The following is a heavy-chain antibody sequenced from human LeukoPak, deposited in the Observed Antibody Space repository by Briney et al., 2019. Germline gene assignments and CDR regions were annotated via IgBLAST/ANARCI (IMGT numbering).Heavy chain of an antibody. V-gene: IGHV4-59*11. Sequence: SETLSLTCTVSGGSISSHYWGWIRQPPGKGLEWIGYIYYSGSTNYNPSLKSRVTISVDTSKNQFSLKLSSVTAADTAVYYCAREGGGSYEFDYWGQGTLVTVSS. CDR1: GGSISSHY. J-gene: IGHJ4*02. CDR3: AREGGGSYEFDY. D-gene: IGHD1-26*01. CDR2: IYYSGST.